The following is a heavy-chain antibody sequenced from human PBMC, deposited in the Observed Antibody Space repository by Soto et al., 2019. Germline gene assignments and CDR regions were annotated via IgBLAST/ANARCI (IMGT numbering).Heavy chain of an antibody. J-gene: IGHJ6*03. CDR3: ARALGRYCSGGSCPNYYYFYYMDV. D-gene: IGHD2-15*01. CDR2: IYYTGRT. Sequence: QVQLQESGPGLVKPSETLSLTCNVSGGSIGAYYCSWIRQPPGKGLEWIGYIYYTGRTIYNPSFKSRITISVDTSKNNFSLKLSSVTAADTAVYYCARALGRYCSGGSCPNYYYFYYMDVWGEGTTVTVSS. CDR1: GGSIGAYY. V-gene: IGHV4-59*01.